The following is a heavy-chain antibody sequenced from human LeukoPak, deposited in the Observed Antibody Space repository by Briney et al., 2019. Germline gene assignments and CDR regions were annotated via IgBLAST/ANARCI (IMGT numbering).Heavy chain of an antibody. CDR1: GDTFTMYD. V-gene: IGHV1-8*01. Sequence: GASVKVSFKESGDTFTMYDINWGRQAPGEGGEWMGWMNPNSGNTGYIQKLQGRVTMTRNTSISTAYMELSSLRSEDTAVYYCARGARFDPWGQGTLVTVSS. CDR3: ARGARFDP. CDR2: MNPNSGNT. J-gene: IGHJ5*02.